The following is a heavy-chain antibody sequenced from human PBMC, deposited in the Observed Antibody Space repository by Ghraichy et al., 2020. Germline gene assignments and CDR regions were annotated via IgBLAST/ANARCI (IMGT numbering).Heavy chain of an antibody. Sequence: SETLSLTCAVSGGYIISNNCWSWFRQPPGKGLEWIGEVFHSGSTNYNPSLNSRVTVSIDKSRNQFSLRLSSVTAADTAVYFCARGIRVNYDSRGDWFDPWGRGTLVTVSS. J-gene: IGHJ5*02. D-gene: IGHD3-22*01. CDR2: VFHSGST. CDR3: ARGIRVNYDSRGDWFDP. CDR1: GGYIISNNC. V-gene: IGHV4-4*02.